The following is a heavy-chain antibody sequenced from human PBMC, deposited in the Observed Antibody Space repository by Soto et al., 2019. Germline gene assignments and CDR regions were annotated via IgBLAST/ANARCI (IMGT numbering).Heavy chain of an antibody. D-gene: IGHD3-3*01. CDR1: GGSISSSRYY. CDR2: IYYSGST. J-gene: IGHJ6*02. V-gene: IGHV4-39*01. CDR3: ARQDYDFWYYYYGMDV. Sequence: PXETLSLTFTVSGGSISSSRYYWGWIRQPPGKGLEWIGSIYYSGSTYYNPSLKSRVTISVDTSKNQFSLKLSSVTAADTAVYYCARQDYDFWYYYYGMDVWGQRTTVTVSS.